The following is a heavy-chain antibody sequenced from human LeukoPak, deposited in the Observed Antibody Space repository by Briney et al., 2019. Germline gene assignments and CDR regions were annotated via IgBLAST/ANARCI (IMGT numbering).Heavy chain of an antibody. CDR2: INPNSGGT. V-gene: IGHV1-2*04. J-gene: IGHJ6*03. D-gene: IGHD6-6*01. CDR1: GYTFTGYY. CDR3: ARDGSSSEHYYYYYMDV. Sequence: ASVKVSCKASGYTFTGYYMHWVRQAPGQGLEWMGWINPNSGGTNYAQKFQGWVTMTRDTSISTAYMELSRLRSDDTAVYYCARDGSSSEHYYYYYMDVWGKGTTVTVSS.